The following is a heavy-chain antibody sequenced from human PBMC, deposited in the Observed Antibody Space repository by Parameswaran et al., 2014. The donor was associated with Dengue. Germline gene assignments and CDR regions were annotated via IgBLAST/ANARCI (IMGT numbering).Heavy chain of an antibody. V-gene: IGHV3-48*03. CDR3: AREEKGSSSWWGGGGYYYYYGMDV. CDR2: ISSSGSTI. D-gene: IGHD6-13*01. J-gene: IGHJ6*02. Sequence: KWIRQPPGKGLEWVSYISSSGSTIYYADSVKGRFTISRDNAKNSLYLQMNSLRAEDTAVYYCAREEKGSSSWWGGGGYYYYYGMDVWGQGTTVTVSS.